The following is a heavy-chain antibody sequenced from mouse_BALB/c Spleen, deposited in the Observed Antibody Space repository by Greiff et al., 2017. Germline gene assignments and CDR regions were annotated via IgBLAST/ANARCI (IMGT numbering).Heavy chain of an antibody. CDR2: ISDGGSYT. Sequence: EVKLVESGGGLVKPGGSLKLSCAASGFTFGDYYMYWVRQTPEKRLEWVATISDGGSYTYYPDSVKGRFTISRDNAKNNLYLQMSSLKSEDTAMYYCAREGDYYYRYDGGMDYWGQGTSVTVSS. CDR3: AREGDYYYRYDGGMDY. CDR1: GFTFGDYY. D-gene: IGHD2-14*01. J-gene: IGHJ4*01. V-gene: IGHV5-4*02.